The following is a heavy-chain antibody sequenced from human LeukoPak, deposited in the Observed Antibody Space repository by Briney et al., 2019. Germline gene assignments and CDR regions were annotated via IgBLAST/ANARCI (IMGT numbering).Heavy chain of an antibody. CDR2: IIPIFGTA. J-gene: IGHJ4*02. CDR1: GGTFSSYA. Sequence: SVKVSCKASGGTFSSYAISRVRQAPGQGLEWMGGIIPIFGTANYAQKFQGRVTITADESTSTAYMELSSLRSEDTAVYYCAACSGGSCYIVYWGQGTLVTVSS. D-gene: IGHD2-15*01. V-gene: IGHV1-69*13. CDR3: AACSGGSCYIVY.